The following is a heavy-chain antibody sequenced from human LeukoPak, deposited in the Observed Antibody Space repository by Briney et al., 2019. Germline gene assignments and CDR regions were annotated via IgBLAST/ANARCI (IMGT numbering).Heavy chain of an antibody. V-gene: IGHV3-23*01. J-gene: IGHJ6*03. D-gene: IGHD3-9*01. Sequence: GGSLRLSCAASGFTFSSYAMSWVRQAPGKGLEWVSAISGSGGSTYYADSVKGRFTISRDNSKNTLYLQMNSLRAEDTALYYCARAGLDDYYYYMDVWGKGTTVTVSS. CDR2: ISGSGGST. CDR3: ARAGLDDYYYYMDV. CDR1: GFTFSSYA.